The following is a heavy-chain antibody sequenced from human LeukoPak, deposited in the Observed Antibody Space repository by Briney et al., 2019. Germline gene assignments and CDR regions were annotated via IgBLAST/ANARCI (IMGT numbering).Heavy chain of an antibody. CDR2: IYTSGST. J-gene: IGHJ4*02. CDR3: ARSIDYYGSGSYYGYYFDY. D-gene: IGHD3-10*01. CDR1: GGSISSYY. V-gene: IGHV4-4*07. Sequence: ETLSLTCTVSGGSISSYYWSWIRQPAGKGLEWIGRIYTSGSTNYNPSLKSRVTMSVDTSKNQFSLKLSSVTAADTAVYYCARSIDYYGSGSYYGYYFDYWGQGTLVTVSS.